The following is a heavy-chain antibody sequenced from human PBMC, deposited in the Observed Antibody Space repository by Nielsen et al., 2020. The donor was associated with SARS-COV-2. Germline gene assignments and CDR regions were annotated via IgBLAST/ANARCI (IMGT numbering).Heavy chain of an antibody. Sequence: GESLKISCKGSGYSFTSYWIGWVRQMPEKGLEWMGIIYPGDSDTRYSPSFQGQVTISADKSISTAYLQWSSLKASDTAMYYCARLGLRGAAAGTSWFDPWGQGTLVTVSS. D-gene: IGHD6-13*01. V-gene: IGHV5-51*01. CDR2: IYPGDSDT. CDR3: ARLGLRGAAAGTSWFDP. CDR1: GYSFTSYW. J-gene: IGHJ5*02.